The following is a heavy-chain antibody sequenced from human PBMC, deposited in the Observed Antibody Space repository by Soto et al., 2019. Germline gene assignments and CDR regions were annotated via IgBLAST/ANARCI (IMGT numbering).Heavy chain of an antibody. V-gene: IGHV3-9*01. Sequence: EMQLVESGGGLVQPGRSLRLSCAASGFTFDDYAMHWVRQPPGKGLEWVAGISWNSGIIEYADSVKGRFTISRDSAKNSLFLQMNSLKPKDTALYYCTKDSEWGGSHLNHAFDVWGQGTMVSVSS. D-gene: IGHD1-26*01. CDR2: ISWNSGII. CDR3: TKDSEWGGSHLNHAFDV. J-gene: IGHJ3*01. CDR1: GFTFDDYA.